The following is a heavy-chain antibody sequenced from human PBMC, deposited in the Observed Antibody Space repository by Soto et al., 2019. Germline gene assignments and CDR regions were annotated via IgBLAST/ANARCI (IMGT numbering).Heavy chain of an antibody. CDR3: ARGVIAAAGKFDP. D-gene: IGHD6-13*01. CDR2: ISYDGSNK. V-gene: IGHV3-30*19. Sequence: QVQLVESGGAVVQPGRSLRLSCAASGFTFSSYDMHWVRQAPGKGLEWVAVISYDGSNKYYADSVKGRFTISRDNSKNTLSLPINSLRAEDTAVYYCARGVIAAAGKFDPWGQGTLVTVSS. J-gene: IGHJ5*02. CDR1: GFTFSSYD.